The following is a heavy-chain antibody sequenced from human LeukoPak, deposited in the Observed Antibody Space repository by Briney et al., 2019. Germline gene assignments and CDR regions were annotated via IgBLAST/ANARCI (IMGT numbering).Heavy chain of an antibody. CDR2: FDPEDGET. D-gene: IGHD3-10*01. CDR1: GYTLTELS. CDR3: ATVYYYGSGVTISRVYNWFDP. J-gene: IGHJ5*02. V-gene: IGHV1-24*01. Sequence: ASVKVSCKVSGYTLTELSMHWVRQAPGKGLEWMGGFDPEDGETIYAQKFQGRVTMTEDTSTDTAYMELSSLRSEDTAVYYCATVYYYGSGVTISRVYNWFDPWGQGTLATVSS.